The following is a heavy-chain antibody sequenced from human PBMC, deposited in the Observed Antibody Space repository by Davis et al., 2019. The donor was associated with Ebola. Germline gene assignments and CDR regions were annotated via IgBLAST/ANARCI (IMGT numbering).Heavy chain of an antibody. CDR2: IRYDGSNK. D-gene: IGHD3-3*01. CDR3: AKDIYYDFWSGYDY. CDR1: GFTFSSYG. Sequence: GESLKISCAASGFTFSSYGLHWVRQAPGKGLEWVAFIRYDGSNKYYADSVKGRFTISRDNSKNTLYLQMNSLRAEDTAVYYCAKDIYYDFWSGYDYWGQGTLVTVSS. J-gene: IGHJ4*02. V-gene: IGHV3-30*02.